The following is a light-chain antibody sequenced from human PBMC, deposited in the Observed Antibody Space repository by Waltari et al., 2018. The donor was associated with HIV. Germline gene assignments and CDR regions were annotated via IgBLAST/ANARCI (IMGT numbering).Light chain of an antibody. CDR3: AAWEDSLSGWV. CDR1: SSNIGSNA. J-gene: IGLJ3*02. CDR2: RNN. Sequence: QSVLTQPPSTSGTPGQRVTISCSGSSSNIGSNAVYWYQQLPGTAPKLLIYRNNQRPSGVPDRFSGSKSGTSASLAISGLRSEDEADYYCAAWEDSLSGWVFGGGTKLTVL. V-gene: IGLV1-47*01.